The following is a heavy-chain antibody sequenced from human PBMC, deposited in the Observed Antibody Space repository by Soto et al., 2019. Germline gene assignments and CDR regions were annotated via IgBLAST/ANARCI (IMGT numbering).Heavy chain of an antibody. D-gene: IGHD5-12*01. J-gene: IGHJ4*02. V-gene: IGHV4-59*08. CDR2: IYYAGRT. CDR1: GGSMISYY. CDR3: ASRIVATETFDY. Sequence: SETLSLTCTASGGSMISYYWSWIRQPPGRGLEWIGFIYYAGRTKHNPSLNSRVTISVDTSKNQFSLTVTSVTAADTAVYYCASRIVATETFDYWGQGTLVTVSS.